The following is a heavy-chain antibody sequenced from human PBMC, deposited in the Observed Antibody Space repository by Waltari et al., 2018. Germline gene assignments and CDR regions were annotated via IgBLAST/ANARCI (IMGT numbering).Heavy chain of an antibody. J-gene: IGHJ2*01. CDR1: GYSLTYAA. CDR2: IATDTGKT. D-gene: IGHD2-15*01. CDR3: ARDRGPQYPGHWFFDL. Sequence: QVHLVQSASEVKNPGASVMLSCRASGYSLTYAAIHWVRQTPGQGLEWMAWIATDTGKTGYSQNCQDRVRISRDTSANTAYMELSSLRSEDTALYFCARDRGPQYPGHWFFDLWGPGTLVTVSS. V-gene: IGHV1-3*04.